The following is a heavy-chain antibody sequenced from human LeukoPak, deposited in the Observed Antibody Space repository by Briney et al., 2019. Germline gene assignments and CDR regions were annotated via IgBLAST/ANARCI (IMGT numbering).Heavy chain of an antibody. D-gene: IGHD3-9*01. CDR3: AKVKSGDHDVLTPFDY. Sequence: GGSLRLSCAASGFTFSSYAMSWVRQAPGKGLEWVSVISGSGGSTYYLDSVKGRFTISRDNSKNTLYLQMNSLRAEDTAVYFCAKVKSGDHDVLTPFDYWGQGTLVTVSS. J-gene: IGHJ4*02. V-gene: IGHV3-23*01. CDR1: GFTFSSYA. CDR2: ISGSGGST.